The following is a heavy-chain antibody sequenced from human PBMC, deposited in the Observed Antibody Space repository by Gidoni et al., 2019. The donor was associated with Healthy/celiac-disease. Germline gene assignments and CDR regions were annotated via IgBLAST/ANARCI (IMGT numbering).Heavy chain of an antibody. V-gene: IGHV3-23*01. J-gene: IGHJ4*02. CDR2: ISGSGGST. Sequence: EVQLLESGGGLVQPGGSLRLSCAASGFPFSSYAMSWVRQAPGKGLEWVSAISGSGGSTYYADSVKGRFTISRDNSKNTLYLQMNSLRAEDTAVYYCAKAQMDYYDSSGYFRFGYWGQGTLVTVSS. CDR3: AKAQMDYYDSSGYFRFGY. D-gene: IGHD3-22*01. CDR1: GFPFSSYA.